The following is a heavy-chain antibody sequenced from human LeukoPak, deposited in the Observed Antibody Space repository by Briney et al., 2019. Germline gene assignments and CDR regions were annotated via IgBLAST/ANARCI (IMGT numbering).Heavy chain of an antibody. CDR2: ISYSGTT. CDR3: ARRGGYKQFDF. D-gene: IGHD5-24*01. V-gene: IGHV4-59*08. J-gene: IGHJ4*02. CDR1: AGSLGTYY. Sequence: SETLSLTCLVSAGSLGTYYWGWIRQPPGKGLEWIGHISYSGTTNSNPSLRSRLTISVDTSKNQFSLILSSVTAADTAVYYCARRGGYKQFDFWGQGILVTVSS.